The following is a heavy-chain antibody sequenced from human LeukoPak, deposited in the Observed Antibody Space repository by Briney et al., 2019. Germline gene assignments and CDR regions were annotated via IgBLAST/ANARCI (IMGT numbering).Heavy chain of an antibody. CDR1: GGSFSGYY. V-gene: IGHV4-34*01. CDR3: ARPLRYFDWLFGREQISDAFDI. CDR2: INHSGST. J-gene: IGHJ3*02. Sequence: SETLSLTCAVYGGSFSGYYWSWIRQPPGKGLEWIGEINHSGSTNYNPALKSRGTISVDTYKNQFSLKLSSVTAADTAVYYCARPLRYFDWLFGREQISDAFDIWGQGTMVTVSS. D-gene: IGHD3-9*01.